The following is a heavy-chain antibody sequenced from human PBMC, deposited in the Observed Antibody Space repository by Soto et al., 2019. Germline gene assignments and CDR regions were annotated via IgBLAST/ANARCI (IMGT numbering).Heavy chain of an antibody. J-gene: IGHJ4*02. Sequence: GGSLRLSCAASGFTFSSYWMSWVRQAPGKGLEWVANIKQDGSEKYYVDSVKGRFTISRDNAKNSLYLQMNSLRAEDTAVYYCARTLRYIVLMVYAPYYFDYWGQGTLVTVSS. V-gene: IGHV3-7*01. CDR3: ARTLRYIVLMVYAPYYFDY. CDR1: GFTFSSYW. D-gene: IGHD2-8*01. CDR2: IKQDGSEK.